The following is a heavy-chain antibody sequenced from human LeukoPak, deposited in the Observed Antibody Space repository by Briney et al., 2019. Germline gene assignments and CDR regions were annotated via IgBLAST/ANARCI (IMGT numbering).Heavy chain of an antibody. D-gene: IGHD3-22*01. J-gene: IGHJ4*02. CDR3: AREGADTMIVVVITPGYFDY. V-gene: IGHV3-30*04. CDR2: ISYDGSNK. Sequence: PGGSLRLSCAASGFTFSSYAMHWVRQAPGKGLEWVAVISYDGSNKYYADSVKGRFTISRDNSKNTLYLQMNSLRAEDTAVYYCAREGADTMIVVVITPGYFDYWGQGTLVTVSS. CDR1: GFTFSSYA.